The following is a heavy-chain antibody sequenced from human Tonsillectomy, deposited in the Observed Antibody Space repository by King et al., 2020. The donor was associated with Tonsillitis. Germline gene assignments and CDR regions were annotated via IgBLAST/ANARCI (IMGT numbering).Heavy chain of an antibody. J-gene: IGHJ4*02. V-gene: IGHV3-33*01. Sequence: VQLVESGGGVVQPGRSLRLSCAASGFTFSNYGMHWVRQAPGKGLEWVAVIWYDGSNKQYADSVRGRFTISRDNSKNTLYLQINSLRAEDTAVYYCARVSVDSARLESFDSWGQGTLVTVSS. CDR3: ARVSVDSARLESFDS. CDR1: GFTFSNYG. CDR2: IWYDGSNK. D-gene: IGHD4-11*01.